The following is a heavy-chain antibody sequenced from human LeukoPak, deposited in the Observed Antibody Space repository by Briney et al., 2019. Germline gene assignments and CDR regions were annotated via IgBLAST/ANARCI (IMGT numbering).Heavy chain of an antibody. CDR3: ARRGTTVTHFDY. Sequence: PGGSLRLSCAASGFTVSCDYMSWVRQAPGKGLEWVSANYSGGSTYYADSVKGRYTISRDNSKSTLYLQMNSLRAEDTAVHFCARRGTTVTHFDYWGQGTLVTVSS. CDR1: GFTVSCDY. CDR2: NYSGGST. D-gene: IGHD4-17*01. J-gene: IGHJ4*02. V-gene: IGHV3-66*01.